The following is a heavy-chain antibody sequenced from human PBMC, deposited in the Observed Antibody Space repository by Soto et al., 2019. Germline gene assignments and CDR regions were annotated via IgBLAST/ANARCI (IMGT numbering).Heavy chain of an antibody. CDR2: INPNSGGT. J-gene: IGHJ3*02. CDR1: GYTFTGYY. CDR3: ARRIAAAYGDAFDI. V-gene: IGHV1-2*02. D-gene: IGHD6-13*01. Sequence: ASVKVSCKASGYTFTGYYMHWVRQAPGQGLGWMGWINPNSGGTNYAQKFQGRVTMTRDTSISTAYMELSRLRSDDTAVYYCARRIAAAYGDAFDIWGQGTMVTVSS.